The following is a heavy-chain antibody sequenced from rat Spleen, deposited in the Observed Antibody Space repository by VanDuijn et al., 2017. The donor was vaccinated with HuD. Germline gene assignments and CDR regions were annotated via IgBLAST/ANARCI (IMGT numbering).Heavy chain of an antibody. D-gene: IGHD1-11*01. J-gene: IGHJ3*01. CDR1: GFTFTDFY. CDR2: IRNRVFGDTT. Sequence: EVRLLESGGGLVQPGDSMRLSCATSGFTFTDFYMFWIRQPAGKAPEWLGFIRNRVFGDTTEYNRAVKGRFTISRDDNQNILYLQMNTLRTEDTATYYCARGTDNGGYKGFPYWGQGTLVTVSS. CDR3: ARGTDNGGYKGFPY. V-gene: IGHV7-7*01.